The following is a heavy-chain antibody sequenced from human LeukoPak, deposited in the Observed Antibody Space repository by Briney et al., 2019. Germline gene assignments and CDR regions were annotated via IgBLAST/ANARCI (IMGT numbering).Heavy chain of an antibody. V-gene: IGHV4-59*01. J-gene: IGHJ4*02. CDR2: INYSGST. Sequence: SETLSLTCTVSGGSISTYYWSWIRRPPGKGLEWIGYINYSGSTNCNPALKSRVTISVDTSKNQFSLKLSSVTAADTAVYYCARDKGENYDSSGYLDYWGQGTLVTVSS. D-gene: IGHD3-22*01. CDR1: GGSISTYY. CDR3: ARDKGENYDSSGYLDY.